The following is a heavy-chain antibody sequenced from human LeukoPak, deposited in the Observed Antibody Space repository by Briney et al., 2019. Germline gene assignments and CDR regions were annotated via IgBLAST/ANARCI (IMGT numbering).Heavy chain of an antibody. CDR1: GFTFNNYA. J-gene: IGHJ4*02. CDR3: AKTGEAFVDSRGDY. D-gene: IGHD1-14*01. Sequence: GGPLRLSCAASGFTFNNYAVTWVRQAPGKGLEWVSAITASGTTTYYADSVKGRFTLSRDNSKNTLYLQMNSLRAEDTALYYCAKTGEAFVDSRGDYWGQGTLVTVSS. CDR2: ITASGTTT. V-gene: IGHV3-23*01.